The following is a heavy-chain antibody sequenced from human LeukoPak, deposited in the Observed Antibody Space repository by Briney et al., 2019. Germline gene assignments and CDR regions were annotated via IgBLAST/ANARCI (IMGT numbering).Heavy chain of an antibody. CDR2: IYSGGST. CDR3: AREGYDFWGVYMDV. J-gene: IGHJ6*03. CDR1: GFTVSSNY. V-gene: IGHV3-66*01. D-gene: IGHD3-3*01. Sequence: GGSLRLSCAASGFTVSSNYMSWVRQAPGKGLEWVSVIYSGGSTYYADSVKGRFTISRDNSKNTLYLQMNSLRAEDTAVYYCAREGYDFWGVYMDVWGKGTTVTVSS.